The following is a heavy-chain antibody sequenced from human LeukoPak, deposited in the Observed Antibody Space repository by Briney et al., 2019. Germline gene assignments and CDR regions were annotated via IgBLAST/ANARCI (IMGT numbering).Heavy chain of an antibody. CDR3: AKALVVVTARDAFGI. V-gene: IGHV3-9*01. CDR1: GFTFSSYA. J-gene: IGHJ3*02. CDR2: ISWNSGSI. D-gene: IGHD2-21*02. Sequence: PGRSLRLSCAASGFTFSSYAMHWVRQAPGKGLEWVSGISWNSGSIGYGDSVKGRFTISRDNAKNSLYLQMNSLRAEDTALYYCAKALVVVTARDAFGIWGQGTMVTVSS.